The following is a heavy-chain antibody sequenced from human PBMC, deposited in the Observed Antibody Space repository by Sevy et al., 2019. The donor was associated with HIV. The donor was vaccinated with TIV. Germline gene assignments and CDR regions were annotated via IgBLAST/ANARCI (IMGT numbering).Heavy chain of an antibody. CDR1: GYIFTSYD. J-gene: IGHJ4*02. CDR2: MNPNTDNT. Sequence: ASVNSCKASGYIFTSYDINWVRQATGQGLEWMGWMNPNTDNTGYAQKFQGRVTMTRNTSISTAYMELSSLRSEDTAVYYCARSGDSSGLKTYFDYWGQGTLVTVSS. CDR3: ARSGDSSGLKTYFDY. D-gene: IGHD3-22*01. V-gene: IGHV1-8*01.